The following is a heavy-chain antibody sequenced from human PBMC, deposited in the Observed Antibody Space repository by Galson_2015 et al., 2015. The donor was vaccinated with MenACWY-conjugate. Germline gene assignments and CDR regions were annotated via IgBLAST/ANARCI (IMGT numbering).Heavy chain of an antibody. Sequence: SLRLSCAASGFTFTSYGFHWVRQAPGKGLEWVAVIWHDGSNKYYADSVKGRFTISRDNSKNTLYLQVNSLTAEDTAVYYCARDLSGNSLDYWGQGTLVTVSS. CDR3: ARDLSGNSLDY. CDR2: IWHDGSNK. J-gene: IGHJ4*02. V-gene: IGHV3-33*01. D-gene: IGHD1-26*01. CDR1: GFTFTSYG.